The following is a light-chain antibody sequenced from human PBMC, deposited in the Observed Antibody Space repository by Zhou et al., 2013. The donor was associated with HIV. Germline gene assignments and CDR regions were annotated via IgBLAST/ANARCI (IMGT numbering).Light chain of an antibody. J-gene: IGKJ5*01. CDR3: QQSDSLPIT. V-gene: IGKV1-39*01. Sequence: DIQMTQSPSSLSASVGDRVTITCRASQTVSTYLNWYQHKPGKAPKLLIFGSSSLQSGVPSRFSGSGSGTDFTLSISSLQPEDFATYYCQQSDSLPITFGQGTRLDIK. CDR1: QTVSTY. CDR2: GSS.